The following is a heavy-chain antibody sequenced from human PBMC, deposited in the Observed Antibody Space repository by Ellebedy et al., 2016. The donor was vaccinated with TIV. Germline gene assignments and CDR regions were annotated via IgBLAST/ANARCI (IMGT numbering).Heavy chain of an antibody. D-gene: IGHD3-10*01. CDR2: INPSGGSP. CDR1: GYTFTSYY. V-gene: IGHV1-46*01. Sequence: AASVKVSCKASGYTFTSYYMHWVRQAPGQGLEWMGIINPSGGSPSYAQKFQGRVTMTRDTSTSTVYMELSSLRSEDTAVYYCARDVWFGELSGEKDVWGQGTTVTVSS. CDR3: ARDVWFGELSGEKDV. J-gene: IGHJ6*02.